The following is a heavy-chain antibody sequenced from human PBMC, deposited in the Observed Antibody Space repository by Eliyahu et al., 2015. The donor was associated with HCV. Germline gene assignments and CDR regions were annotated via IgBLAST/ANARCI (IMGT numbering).Heavy chain of an antibody. CDR2: ISGGSTLX. CDR3: ARVGRGWYSFDK. V-gene: IGHV3-48*02. Sequence: EVQLVESGGALVQHGGSLRLSCAAXGFTCNDYGMSWVRQXPGKGXEWVSYISGGSTLXYYADSVKGRFTISRDNGKNSLNLQMNSLRDEDTAVYYCARVGRGWYSFDKWGQGTLVTVSS. J-gene: IGHJ4*02. D-gene: IGHD6-19*01. CDR1: GFTCNDYG.